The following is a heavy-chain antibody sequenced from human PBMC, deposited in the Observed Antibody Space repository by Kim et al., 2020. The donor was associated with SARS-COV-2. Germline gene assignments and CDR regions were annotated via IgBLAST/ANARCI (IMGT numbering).Heavy chain of an antibody. CDR3: ASFDYGDHNESYYYYGMDV. D-gene: IGHD4-17*01. V-gene: IGHV3-30*01. Sequence: GRFTISRANSKNTLYLQMNSLGAEDTAVYYCASFDYGDHNESYYYYGMDVWGQGTTVTVSS. J-gene: IGHJ6*02.